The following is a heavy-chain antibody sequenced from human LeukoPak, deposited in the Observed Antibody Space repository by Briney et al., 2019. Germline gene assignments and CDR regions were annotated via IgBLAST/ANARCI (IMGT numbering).Heavy chain of an antibody. CDR2: TYYRSKWYS. Sequence: SQTLSLTCAISGDSVSSNSAAWNWIRQSPSRGPEWLGRTYYRSKWYSDYAVSVKSRITINPDTSKNQFSLQLNSVTPEDTAVYYCARDVSRSEDSSGWYDWFDPWGQGTLVTVSS. D-gene: IGHD6-19*01. J-gene: IGHJ5*02. CDR1: GDSVSSNSAA. CDR3: ARDVSRSEDSSGWYDWFDP. V-gene: IGHV6-1*01.